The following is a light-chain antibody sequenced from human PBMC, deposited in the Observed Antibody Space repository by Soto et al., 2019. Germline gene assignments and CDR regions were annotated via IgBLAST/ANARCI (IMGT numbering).Light chain of an antibody. J-gene: IGLJ2*01. CDR1: SSDVGSYKY. Sequence: QSALTQPASVSGSPGQSIAISCTGTSSDVGSYKYVSWYRQYPGKAPKLLIYEVNNRPSGVSNRFSGSKSGNTASLTISGLQVEDEGDYYCSTNVSRTSLRVFGGGTKLTFL. V-gene: IGLV2-14*01. CDR3: STNVSRTSLRV. CDR2: EVN.